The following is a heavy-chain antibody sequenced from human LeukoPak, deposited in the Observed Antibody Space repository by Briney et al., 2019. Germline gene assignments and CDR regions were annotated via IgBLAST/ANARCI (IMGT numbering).Heavy chain of an antibody. D-gene: IGHD3-10*01. Sequence: GRSLRHTRAASGFRLSSYVLHWVRQAPGKGLEWLAVISYDGTNKYYADSVMGRFTVSRNNSENTLYLQMNSLRAEDTAIYYCPKDPTYYYGSPRQECWGQRTLVTVSS. CDR2: ISYDGTNK. V-gene: IGHV3-30*18. J-gene: IGHJ4*02. CDR3: PKDPTYYYGSPRQEC. CDR1: GFRLSSYV.